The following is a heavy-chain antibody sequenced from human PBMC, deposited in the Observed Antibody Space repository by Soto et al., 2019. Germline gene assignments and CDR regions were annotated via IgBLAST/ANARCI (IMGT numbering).Heavy chain of an antibody. V-gene: IGHV4-34*01. CDR2: ISHSGST. J-gene: IGHJ6*03. D-gene: IGHD2-2*02. Sequence: QVQLQQWGAGLLKPSETLSLTCAVYGGSFSGYYWSWIRQTPGKGLEWIGEISHSGSTNYNPSLKSRVTISVDTSKNQFSLKLSSVTAADTAVYYCARGPTRQIYNYYYSMDVWGKGTTVTVSS. CDR1: GGSFSGYY. CDR3: ARGPTRQIYNYYYSMDV.